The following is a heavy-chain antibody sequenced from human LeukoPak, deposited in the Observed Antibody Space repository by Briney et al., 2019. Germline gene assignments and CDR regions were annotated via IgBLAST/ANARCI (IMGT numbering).Heavy chain of an antibody. Sequence: ASVKVSCKASGYTFTSYGISWVRQAPGQGLEWMGWISAYNGNTNYAQKVQGRVTMTTDTSTSTAYMELRSLRSDDTAVYYCARDPDYVWGSYRYPDYWGQGTLVTASS. D-gene: IGHD3-16*02. J-gene: IGHJ4*02. CDR3: ARDPDYVWGSYRYPDY. CDR2: ISAYNGNT. CDR1: GYTFTSYG. V-gene: IGHV1-18*01.